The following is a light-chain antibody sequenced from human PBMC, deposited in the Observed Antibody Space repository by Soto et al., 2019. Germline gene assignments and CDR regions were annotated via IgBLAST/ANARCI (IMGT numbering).Light chain of an antibody. CDR2: DTS. CDR1: QSINSNY. CDR3: QQYGSSPT. J-gene: IGKJ5*01. V-gene: IGKV3D-20*01. Sequence: EIVLTQSPATLSLSPGERATLSCGASQSINSNYLAWYQQKPGLAPRLGIYDTSRRAPGIPDRLTGSGSGTDFTLTISRLEPEDSAIYYCQQYGSSPTFGQGTRLAIK.